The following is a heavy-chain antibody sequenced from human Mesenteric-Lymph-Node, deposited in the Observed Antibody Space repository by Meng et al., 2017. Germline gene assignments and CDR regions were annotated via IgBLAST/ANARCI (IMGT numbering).Heavy chain of an antibody. CDR3: ARGPTTYFDY. D-gene: IGHD4-17*01. J-gene: IGHJ4*02. CDR2: INHSGST. V-gene: IGHV4-34*01. CDR1: GSFSGYY. Sequence: QGHRQQGGRRLFKPSETPSPPLPCLCGSFSGYYWSWIRQPPGKGLEWIGEINHSGSTNYNPSLKSRVTISVDTSKNQFSLKLSSVTAADTAVYYCARGPTTYFDYWGQGTLVTASS.